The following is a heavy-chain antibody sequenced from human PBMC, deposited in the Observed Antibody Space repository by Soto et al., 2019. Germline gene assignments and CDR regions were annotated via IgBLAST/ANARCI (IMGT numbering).Heavy chain of an antibody. CDR1: GFTFSSYA. CDR2: ISSSGGGT. Sequence: EVQLLESGGALVQPGGSLRLSCAASGFTFSSYAMSWVRQAQGKGLEWVSAISSSGGGTYYADSVKGRFTISRDNSKNTLYLQMNSLRAEDTAIYYCAKDRNKWLRFDLGYWGQGTLVTVSS. CDR3: AKDRNKWLRFDLGY. V-gene: IGHV3-23*01. J-gene: IGHJ4*02. D-gene: IGHD5-12*01.